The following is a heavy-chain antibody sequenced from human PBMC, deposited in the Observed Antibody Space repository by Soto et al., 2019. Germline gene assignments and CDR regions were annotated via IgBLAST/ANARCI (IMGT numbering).Heavy chain of an antibody. D-gene: IGHD4-17*01. CDR3: ARKEPCGDYRPGAFDI. CDR2: IYYSGST. CDR1: GGSISSGGYY. J-gene: IGHJ3*02. Sequence: QVQLQESGPGLVKPSQILSLTCTVSGGSISSGGYYWSWIRQHPGKGLEWIGYIYYSGSTYYNPSLKRQVTIAVDTSKKHFPQKLSSVTAAATAVYYCARKEPCGDYRPGAFDIWGQGTMVTVSS. V-gene: IGHV4-31*01.